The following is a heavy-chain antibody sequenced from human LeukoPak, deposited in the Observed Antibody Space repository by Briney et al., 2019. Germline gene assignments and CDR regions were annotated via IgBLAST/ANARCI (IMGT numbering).Heavy chain of an antibody. V-gene: IGHV4-59*01. CDR1: GGSISSYY. D-gene: IGHD5-12*01. CDR2: IHYSGST. Sequence: PSETLSLTCTVSGGSISSYYWSWIRQPPGKGLEWIGYIHYSGSTHYNPSLKSRVTISVDTSKNQVSLELRSVTAADTAVYYCARTTEGYAGGPGYSYYYYMDVWGKGTTVTISS. CDR3: ARTTEGYAGGPGYSYYYYMDV. J-gene: IGHJ6*03.